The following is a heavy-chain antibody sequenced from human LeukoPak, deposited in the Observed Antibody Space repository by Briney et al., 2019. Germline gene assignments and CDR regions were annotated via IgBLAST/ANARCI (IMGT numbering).Heavy chain of an antibody. CDR2: TSSGGTNI. CDR1: GFTFSSYG. V-gene: IGHV3-48*04. D-gene: IGHD6-13*01. CDR3: ARRRIAAAGFYMDV. Sequence: PGGSLRLSCAASGFTFSSYGMHWVRQAPGKGLEWVSFTSSGGTNIYYADSVKGRFTISRDNAKNSLYLQMNSLRAEDTAVYYCARRRIAAAGFYMDVWGKGTTVTISS. J-gene: IGHJ6*03.